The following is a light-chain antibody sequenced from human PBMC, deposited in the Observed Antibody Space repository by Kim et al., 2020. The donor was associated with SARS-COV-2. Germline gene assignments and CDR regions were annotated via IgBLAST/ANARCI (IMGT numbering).Light chain of an antibody. Sequence: ASVRDTVTISCRASQGISDWLAWYQQKPGKAPKVLIYAASNLQSGVPSRFSGTGSGTDFTLTISSLQPEDFATYFCQQTNSFPFTFGPGTKVDIK. V-gene: IGKV1-12*02. CDR2: AAS. CDR1: QGISDW. CDR3: QQTNSFPFT. J-gene: IGKJ3*01.